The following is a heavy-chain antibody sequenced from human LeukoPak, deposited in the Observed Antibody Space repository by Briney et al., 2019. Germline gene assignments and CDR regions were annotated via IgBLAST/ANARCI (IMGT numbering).Heavy chain of an antibody. V-gene: IGHV1-69*04. CDR3: ARGPRYCSSTSCNYGMDV. CDR2: IIPIFGIA. D-gene: IGHD2-2*01. J-gene: IGHJ6*02. CDR1: GGTFSSYA. Sequence: SVKVSCKASGGTFSSYAISWVRQATGQGLEWMGRIIPIFGIANYAQKFQGRVTITADKSTSTAYMELSSLRSEDMAVYYCARGPRYCSSTSCNYGMDVWGQGTTVTVSS.